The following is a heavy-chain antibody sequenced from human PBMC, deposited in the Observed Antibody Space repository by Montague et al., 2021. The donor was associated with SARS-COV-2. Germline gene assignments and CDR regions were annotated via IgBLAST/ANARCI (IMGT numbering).Heavy chain of an antibody. CDR1: GLTFNIYA. V-gene: IGHV3-30*04. J-gene: IGHJ4*02. Sequence: SLRLSCAASGLTFNIYAMHWVRQAPGKGLKWVAVISYDGSKRYYADSVKGRFTVSRDNSENTLYLQMNSLRADDTAVYYCARDYYYGSGSYFPYDYWGQGALVTVSS. D-gene: IGHD3-10*01. CDR3: ARDYYYGSGSYFPYDY. CDR2: ISYDGSKR.